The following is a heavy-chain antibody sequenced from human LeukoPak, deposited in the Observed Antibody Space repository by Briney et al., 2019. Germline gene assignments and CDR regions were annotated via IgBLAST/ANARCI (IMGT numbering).Heavy chain of an antibody. CDR2: ISSNGGST. CDR1: GFTFSTYA. J-gene: IGHJ4*02. V-gene: IGHV3-64D*09. Sequence: GGSLRLSCSASGFTFSTYAMHWVRQAPGKGLEYVSAISSNGGSTYYADSVKGRFTISRDNAKNTLYLQMSSLRAEDTAVYYCIKDRTGTYSFDYWGQGTLVTVSS. CDR3: IKDRTGTYSFDY. D-gene: IGHD7-27*01.